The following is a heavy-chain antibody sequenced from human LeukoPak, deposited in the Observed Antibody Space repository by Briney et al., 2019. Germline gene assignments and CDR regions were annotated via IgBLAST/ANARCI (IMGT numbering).Heavy chain of an antibody. J-gene: IGHJ5*02. CDR2: IYTSGST. V-gene: IGHV4-4*07. Sequence: SETLSLTCTVSGGSISSYYWSWIRQPAGKGLEWIGRIYTSGSTNYNPSLKSRVTMSVDTSKNQFSLKLSSVTAADTAVYYCAREVEGKVVPASNWFDPWAREPWSPSPQ. CDR3: AREVEGKVVPASNWFDP. D-gene: IGHD2-2*01. CDR1: GGSISSYY.